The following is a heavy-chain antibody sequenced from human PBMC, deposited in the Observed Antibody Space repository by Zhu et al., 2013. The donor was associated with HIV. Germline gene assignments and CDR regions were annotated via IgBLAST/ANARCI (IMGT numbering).Heavy chain of an antibody. D-gene: IGHD2-2*01. Sequence: QVQLVQSGAEVKKPGASVKVSCKASGYTFTSYGISWVRQAPGQGLEWMGWISAYNGNTNYAQKLQGRVTMTTDTSTSTAYMELRSLRSDDTAVYYCARGVKHCSSTSCYSPLYYYYYMDVWGKGTTVTVSS. CDR1: GYTFTSYG. CDR3: ARGVKHCSSTSCYSPLYYYYYMDV. V-gene: IGHV1-18*01. CDR2: ISAYNGNT. J-gene: IGHJ6*03.